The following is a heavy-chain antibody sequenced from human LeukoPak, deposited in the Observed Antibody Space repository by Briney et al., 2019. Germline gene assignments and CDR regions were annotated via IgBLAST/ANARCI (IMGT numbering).Heavy chain of an antibody. V-gene: IGHV4-59*01. Sequence: PSETLSLTCTVSGGSISSYYWSWIRQPPGKGLERIGYIYYSGSTNYNPSLKSRVTISVDTSKNQFSLKLSSVTAADTAVYYCARDSFLPNYYYYYMDVWGKGTTVTVSS. J-gene: IGHJ6*03. CDR1: GGSISSYY. CDR3: ARDSFLPNYYYYYMDV. CDR2: IYYSGST.